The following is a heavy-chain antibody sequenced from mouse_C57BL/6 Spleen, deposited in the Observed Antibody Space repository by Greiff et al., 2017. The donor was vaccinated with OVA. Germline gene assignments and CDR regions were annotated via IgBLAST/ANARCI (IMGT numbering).Heavy chain of an antibody. CDR3: ARDRALLLRSYWYFDV. CDR2: INNDGSST. J-gene: IGHJ1*03. CDR1: GFTFSDYY. D-gene: IGHD1-1*01. V-gene: IGHV5-16*01. Sequence: EVKLVESEGGLVQPGSSMKLSCTASGFTFSDYYMAWVRQVPEKGLEWVANINNDGSSTYYLDSLKSRFIISRDKAKNILYLQMSSLKSEDTATYYCARDRALLLRSYWYFDVWGTGTTVTVSS.